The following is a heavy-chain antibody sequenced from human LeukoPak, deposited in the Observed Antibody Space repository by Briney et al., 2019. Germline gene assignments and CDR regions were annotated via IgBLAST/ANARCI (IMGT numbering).Heavy chain of an antibody. CDR3: ARSAYPGNSVIED. CDR1: GITFSSYW. Sequence: PGGSLRLSCAGSGITFSSYWMHWVRQAPGKGLVLVSRINIDGRSTNYADSVKGRFTISRDNAKNTLYLQMNSLRAEDTAVYYCARSAYPGNSVIEDWGRGTLVTVSS. D-gene: IGHD4-23*01. J-gene: IGHJ4*02. V-gene: IGHV3-74*01. CDR2: INIDGRST.